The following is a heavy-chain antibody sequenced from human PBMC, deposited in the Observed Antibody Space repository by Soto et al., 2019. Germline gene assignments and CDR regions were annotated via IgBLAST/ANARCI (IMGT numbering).Heavy chain of an antibody. J-gene: IGHJ4*02. CDR3: ARREYYFDY. CDR1: VGSISSSSYY. Sequence: QLQLQESGPGRVKPSETMSLTCTVSVGSISSSSYYWGWIRQPPGKGLEWIGSIYYSGSTYYNPSLKSRVTISVDTSKNQFSLKLSSVTDAYTAVYYCARREYYFDYWGQGTLVTVSS. V-gene: IGHV4-39*01. CDR2: IYYSGST.